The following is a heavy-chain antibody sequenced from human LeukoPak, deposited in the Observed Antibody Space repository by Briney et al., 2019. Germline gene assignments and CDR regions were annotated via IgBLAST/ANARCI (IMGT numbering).Heavy chain of an antibody. CDR1: GGSISSYY. J-gene: IGHJ6*03. Sequence: SETLSLTCTVSGGSISSYYWSWIRQPPGKGLEWIGYIYTSGSTNYNPSLKSRVTISVDTSKNQFSLKLSSVTAADTAVYYCARGRGYSYYYYMDVWGKGTTVTVSS. CDR2: IYTSGST. CDR3: ARGRGYSYYYYMDV. V-gene: IGHV4-4*09. D-gene: IGHD5-18*01.